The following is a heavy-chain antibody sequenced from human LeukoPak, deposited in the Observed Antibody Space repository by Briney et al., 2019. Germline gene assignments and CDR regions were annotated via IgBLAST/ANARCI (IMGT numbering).Heavy chain of an antibody. V-gene: IGHV4-4*09. CDR2: VYTSGST. CDR3: AKSYFDYSTYYYYYFNL. CDR1: GGSISGGY. D-gene: IGHD3-10*01. Sequence: KSSETLSLTCTVSGGSISGGYWSWIRQPPGRGLEWIGYVYTSGSTNYNPSLKSRVTISVDTSKSQFALKLSSVTAADTAVYYCAKSYFDYSTYYYYYFNLWGQGALVTVSS. J-gene: IGHJ4*02.